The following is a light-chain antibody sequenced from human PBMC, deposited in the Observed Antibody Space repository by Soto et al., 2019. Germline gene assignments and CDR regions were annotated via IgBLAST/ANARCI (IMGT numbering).Light chain of an antibody. J-gene: IGKJ1*01. CDR2: AVS. CDR3: QQYAITERN. Sequence: ILLTQSPGTLSLSPGETATLSCRASQSFNGNFLAWYQQKPGQPPRLLNYAVSTRATGVPARFSGSGYGADVTFTINRLEPEDFAADYCQQYAITERNFGQGTKVEI. CDR1: QSFNGNF. V-gene: IGKV3-20*01.